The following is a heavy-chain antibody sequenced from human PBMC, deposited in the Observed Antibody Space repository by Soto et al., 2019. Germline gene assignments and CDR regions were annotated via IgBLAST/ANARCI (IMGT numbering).Heavy chain of an antibody. CDR2: ISGSGGST. CDR3: AQAHDSSGYVS. V-gene: IGHV3-23*01. Sequence: EVQLLESGGGLVQPGGSLRLSCAASGFTFSSYAMSWVRQAPGKGLEWVSDISGSGGSTYYADSVKGRFTISRDNSKNTLYLQMNSLRAEDTAVYYCAQAHDSSGYVSWGQGTLVTVSS. J-gene: IGHJ4*02. CDR1: GFTFSSYA. D-gene: IGHD3-22*01.